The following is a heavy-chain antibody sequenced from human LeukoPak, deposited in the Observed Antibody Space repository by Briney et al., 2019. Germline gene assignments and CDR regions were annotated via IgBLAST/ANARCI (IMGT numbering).Heavy chain of an antibody. D-gene: IGHD3-10*01. Sequence: ASVKVSCKASGYTFTDYYMQWVRQAPGQGLEWLGWIKPDGGGTEYAANFQGRVTMTRDTSISTAYLDLSRLTSDDTAVYYCVRGGSGSYFKSLDSWGQGTLVTVSS. CDR1: GYTFTDYY. CDR3: VRGGSGSYFKSLDS. V-gene: IGHV1-2*02. CDR2: IKPDGGGT. J-gene: IGHJ4*02.